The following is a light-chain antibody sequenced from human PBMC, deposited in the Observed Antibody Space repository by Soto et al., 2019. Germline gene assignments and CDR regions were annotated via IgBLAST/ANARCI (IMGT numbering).Light chain of an antibody. CDR1: QSISSY. CDR3: QQYNSYPWT. V-gene: IGKV1-39*01. CDR2: AAS. J-gene: IGKJ1*01. Sequence: DVQMTQSPSSLSASVGDIVRITFRASQSISSYLNWYQQKPGKAPKLLIYAASSLQSGVPSRFSGSGSGTEFTLTISSLQPDDFATYYCQQYNSYPWTFGQGTKVDIK.